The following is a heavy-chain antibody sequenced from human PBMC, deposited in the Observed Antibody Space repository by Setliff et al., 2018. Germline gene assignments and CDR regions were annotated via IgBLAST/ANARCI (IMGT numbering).Heavy chain of an antibody. V-gene: IGHV4-4*02. D-gene: IGHD2-15*01. J-gene: IGHJ4*02. Sequence: SETLSLTCTVSGGSISSSNWWTWVRQPPGKGLEWIGEIYHSGSINYNPSLKSRVTMSVDKSKNQFSLKLTSVTAADTAVYYCARENGYCSGGACYFMFDYWGQGTLVTVSS. CDR1: GGSISSSNW. CDR3: ARENGYCSGGACYFMFDY. CDR2: IYHSGSI.